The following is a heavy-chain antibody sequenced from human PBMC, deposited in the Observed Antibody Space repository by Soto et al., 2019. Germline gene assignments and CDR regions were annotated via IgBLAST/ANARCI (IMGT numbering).Heavy chain of an antibody. Sequence: PGGSLRLSCAASGFTFSSYAMHWVRQAPGKGLEWVAVISYDGSNKYYADSVKGRFTISRDNSKNTLYLQMNSLRAEDTAVYYCARGRFVVVVAAIFYFDYWGQGTLVTVSS. D-gene: IGHD2-15*01. V-gene: IGHV3-30-3*01. J-gene: IGHJ4*02. CDR1: GFTFSSYA. CDR3: ARGRFVVVVAAIFYFDY. CDR2: ISYDGSNK.